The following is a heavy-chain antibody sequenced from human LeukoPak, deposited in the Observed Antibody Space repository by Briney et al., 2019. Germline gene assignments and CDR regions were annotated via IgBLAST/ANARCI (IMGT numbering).Heavy chain of an antibody. CDR3: AKETSSGNFVTIDC. J-gene: IGHJ4*02. Sequence: GGSLRLSCAASGFTFGSYVMSWVRQAPGKGLGWVSAITGDGGGTNYADSVKGRFTISRDNSKNTLYLQMNSLRAEDTAVYYCAKETSSGNFVTIDCWGQGTLVTVSS. CDR2: ITGDGGGT. V-gene: IGHV3-23*01. D-gene: IGHD1-26*01. CDR1: GFTFGSYV.